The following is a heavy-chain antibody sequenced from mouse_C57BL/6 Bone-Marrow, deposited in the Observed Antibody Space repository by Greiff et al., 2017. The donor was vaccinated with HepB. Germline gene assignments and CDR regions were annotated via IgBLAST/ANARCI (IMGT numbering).Heavy chain of an antibody. CDR2: IHPNSGST. V-gene: IGHV1-64*01. CDR3: ARRGLRRWFAY. D-gene: IGHD2-12*01. J-gene: IGHJ3*01. CDR1: GYTFTSYW. Sequence: VQLQQPGAELVKPGASAKLSCKASGYTFTSYWMHWVKQRPGQGLEWIGMIHPNSGSTNYNEKFKSKATLTVDKSSSTAYMQLSSLTSEDSAVYYCARRGLRRWFAYWGQGTLVTVSA.